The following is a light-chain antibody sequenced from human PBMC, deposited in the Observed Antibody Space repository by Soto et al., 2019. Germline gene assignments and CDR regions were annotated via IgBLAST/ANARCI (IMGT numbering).Light chain of an antibody. V-gene: IGKV3-20*01. J-gene: IGKJ2*01. Sequence: EIVLTQSPGTLSLSPGERATLSSRASQSVSSSYLAWYQQKPGQAPRLLIYGASSRATGIPDRFSGSGSGTDFTLTISRLEPEDFAVYYCQQYGSSLQNTFGQGTKLEIK. CDR2: GAS. CDR3: QQYGSSLQNT. CDR1: QSVSSSY.